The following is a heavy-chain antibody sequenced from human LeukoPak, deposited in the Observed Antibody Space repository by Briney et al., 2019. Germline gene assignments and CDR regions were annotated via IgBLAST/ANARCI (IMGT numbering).Heavy chain of an antibody. CDR3: ARDPGYYDSSGYCDY. CDR2: TWYDGSNK. Sequence: GRSLRLSCAASGFTFSSYGMHWVRRAPGKGLEWVAVTWYDGSNKYYADSVKGRFTISRDNSKNTLYLQMNSLRAEDTAVYYCARDPGYYDSSGYCDYRGQGTLVTVSS. V-gene: IGHV3-33*01. D-gene: IGHD3-22*01. J-gene: IGHJ4*02. CDR1: GFTFSSYG.